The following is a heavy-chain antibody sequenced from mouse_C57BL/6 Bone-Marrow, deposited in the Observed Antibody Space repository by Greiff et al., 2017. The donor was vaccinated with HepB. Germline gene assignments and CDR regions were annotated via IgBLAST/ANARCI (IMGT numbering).Heavy chain of an antibody. D-gene: IGHD2-1*01. CDR3: ARRPIYYGNYDY. CDR2: INPNNGGT. CDR1: GYTFTDYY. V-gene: IGHV1-26*01. Sequence: EVQLQQSGPELVKPGASVKISCKASGYTFTDYYMNWVKQSHGKSLEWIGDINPNNGGTSYNQKFKGKATLTVDKSSSTAYMELRSLTSEDSAVYYCARRPIYYGNYDYWGQGTTLTVSS. J-gene: IGHJ2*01.